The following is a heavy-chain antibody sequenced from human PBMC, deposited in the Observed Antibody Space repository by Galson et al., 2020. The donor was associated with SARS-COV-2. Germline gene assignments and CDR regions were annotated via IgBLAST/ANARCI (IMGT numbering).Heavy chain of an antibody. V-gene: IGHV3-30*03. CDR3: ARVSCSGSSCYTYCYFYGLDV. Sequence: GGSLRLSCAASGFPLSGYNLNWVRQAPGKGLEWVAVIGYDGRNTHYADSVKGRFTISRDNSKSRLYLEVSSLRGADTGIYYCARVSCSGSSCYTYCYFYGLDVWGQGTTVIVSS. CDR2: IGYDGRNT. CDR1: GFPLSGYN. D-gene: IGHD2-2*02. J-gene: IGHJ6*02.